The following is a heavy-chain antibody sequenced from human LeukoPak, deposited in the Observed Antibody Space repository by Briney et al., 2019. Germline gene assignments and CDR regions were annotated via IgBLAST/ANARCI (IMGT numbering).Heavy chain of an antibody. V-gene: IGHV1-3*03. D-gene: IGHD3-10*01. Sequence: ASVKVSCKASGYTFTSYAMNWVRQAPGQRLEWTGCINTGNGNTKYSQEFQGRVAITRDTSATTAYMELSSLRSEDMAVYYCARGARFRSYGSGTYYTSLPFDPWGQGTLVTVSS. CDR2: INTGNGNT. CDR1: GYTFTSYA. J-gene: IGHJ5*02. CDR3: ARGARFRSYGSGTYYTSLPFDP.